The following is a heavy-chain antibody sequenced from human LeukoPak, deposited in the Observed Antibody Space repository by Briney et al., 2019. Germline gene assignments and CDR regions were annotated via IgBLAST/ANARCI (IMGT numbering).Heavy chain of an antibody. CDR2: ISSSSSTI. D-gene: IGHD3-10*01. J-gene: IGHJ4*02. Sequence: GGSLRLSCAASGFTFSSYSMNWVRQAPGKGLEWVSYISSSSSTIDYADSVKGRFTISRDNAKNSLYLQMNSLRAEDTAVYYCATDGLWFGEMANFDYWGQGTLVTVSS. CDR1: GFTFSSYS. CDR3: ATDGLWFGEMANFDY. V-gene: IGHV3-48*04.